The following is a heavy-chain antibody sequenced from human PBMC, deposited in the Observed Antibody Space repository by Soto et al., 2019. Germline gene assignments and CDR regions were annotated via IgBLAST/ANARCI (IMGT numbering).Heavy chain of an antibody. Sequence: SGPTLVNPTQTLTLTCTFSGFSLSTSGVGVGWIRQPPGKALEWLALIYWDDDKRYSPSLKSRLTITKDTSKNQVVLTMTNMDPVDTATYYCAHRLGIAVAGTQPYNWFDPWGQGTLVTVSS. CDR2: IYWDDDK. J-gene: IGHJ5*02. D-gene: IGHD6-19*01. CDR1: GFSLSTSGVG. V-gene: IGHV2-5*02. CDR3: AHRLGIAVAGTQPYNWFDP.